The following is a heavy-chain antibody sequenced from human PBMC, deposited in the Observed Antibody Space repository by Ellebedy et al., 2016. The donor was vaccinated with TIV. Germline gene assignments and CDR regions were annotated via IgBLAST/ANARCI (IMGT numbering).Heavy chain of an antibody. J-gene: IGHJ4*02. CDR3: SFKGVATRVY. CDR1: GFNFRTYW. Sequence: PGGSLRLSCAASGFNFRTYWMNWVRQAPGKGLEGVSAVSNSGASTYYADSVKGRFTTSRDNSKNTRYLQMSSLRAEDKAVYYCSFKGVATRVYWGQGTLVTVSS. D-gene: IGHD4-23*01. CDR2: VSNSGAST. V-gene: IGHV3-23*01.